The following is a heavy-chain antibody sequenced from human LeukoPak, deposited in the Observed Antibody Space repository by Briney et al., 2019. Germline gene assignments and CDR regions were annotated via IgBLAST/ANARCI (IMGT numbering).Heavy chain of an antibody. CDR1: GFTFSSYN. D-gene: IGHD6-19*01. CDR3: ARDQEQWPKYYFDY. J-gene: IGHJ4*02. Sequence: PGGSLRLSCAASGFTFSSYNMNWVRQAPGKGLEWVSSISSSSSYIYYADSVKGRFTISRDNAKNSLYLQMNSLRAEDTAVYYCARDQEQWPKYYFDYWGQGTLVTVSS. CDR2: ISSSSSYI. V-gene: IGHV3-21*01.